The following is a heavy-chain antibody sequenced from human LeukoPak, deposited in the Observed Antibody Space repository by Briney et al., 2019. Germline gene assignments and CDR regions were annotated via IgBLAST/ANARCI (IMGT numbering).Heavy chain of an antibody. V-gene: IGHV1-8*03. Sequence: GASVKVSCKASGYTFTSYDINWVRQATGQGREWMGWMNPNSGNTGYAQKFQGGITITRNTSIRTAYMELRRLRSEDTAVYYCARLFQRNELNYYDSSGYSLGYWGQGTLVTVSS. CDR3: ARLFQRNELNYYDSSGYSLGY. CDR1: GYTFTSYD. D-gene: IGHD3-22*01. CDR2: MNPNSGNT. J-gene: IGHJ4*02.